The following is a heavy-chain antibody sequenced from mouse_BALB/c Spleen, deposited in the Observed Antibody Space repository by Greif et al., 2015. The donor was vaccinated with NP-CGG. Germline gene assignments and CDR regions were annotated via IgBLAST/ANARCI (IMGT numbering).Heavy chain of an antibody. CDR3: ASKGRYDPTDY. J-gene: IGHJ4*01. CDR2: ISTYYNNT. Sequence: VQLQQSGPELVRPGVSVKISCKGSGYTFTDYAMHWVKQSHAKSLEWIGIISTYYNNTNYNQKFKGKATMTVDKSSSTAYMELARLTSEDSAIYYCASKGRYDPTDYWGQGTSVTVSS. V-gene: IGHV1-67*01. CDR1: GYTFTDYA. D-gene: IGHD2-14*01.